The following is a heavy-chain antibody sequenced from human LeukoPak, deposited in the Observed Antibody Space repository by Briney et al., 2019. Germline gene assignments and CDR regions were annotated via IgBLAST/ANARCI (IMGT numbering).Heavy chain of an antibody. CDR2: IYHTGST. CDR1: GYSISSYKY. CDR3: ARSHSGWQGHNNWFDP. J-gene: IGHJ5*02. D-gene: IGHD6-19*01. V-gene: IGHV4-38-2*01. Sequence: SETLSLTCEVSGYSISSYKYWGWIRQPPGKGLEWIGTIYHTGSTFYNPSLKSRVSISVDTSKNQFSLRFTSVTAADTAIYYCARSHSGWQGHNNWFDPWGQGTLVTVSS.